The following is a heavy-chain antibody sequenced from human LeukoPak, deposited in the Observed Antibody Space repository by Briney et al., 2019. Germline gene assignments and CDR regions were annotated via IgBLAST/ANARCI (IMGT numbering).Heavy chain of an antibody. D-gene: IGHD3-22*01. J-gene: IGHJ3*02. Sequence: GASVKVSCKASGYTFTSYGISWVRQAPGQGLEWMGWISAYSGDTNYAQKFQGRATMTTDTSTSTAYMELSSLRSEDTAVYYCARVTFARYDSSGYYSDAFDIWGQGTMVTVSS. CDR3: ARVTFARYDSSGYYSDAFDI. CDR2: ISAYSGDT. CDR1: GYTFTSYG. V-gene: IGHV1-18*01.